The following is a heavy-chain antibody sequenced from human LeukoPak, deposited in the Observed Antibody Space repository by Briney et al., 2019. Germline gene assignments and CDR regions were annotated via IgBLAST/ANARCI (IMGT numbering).Heavy chain of an antibody. CDR1: GFTFRNYN. Sequence: GGSLRLSCAASGFTFRNYNMNWVRQAPGKGLEWVSSISESSSFIQYADSLKGRFAISRDSAKNSLYLQMNSLRAEDTAVYYCARQRGYCSSGVCRGWFDPWGQGTLVTVSS. CDR2: ISESSSFI. CDR3: ARQRGYCSSGVCRGWFDP. J-gene: IGHJ5*02. D-gene: IGHD2-8*01. V-gene: IGHV3-21*01.